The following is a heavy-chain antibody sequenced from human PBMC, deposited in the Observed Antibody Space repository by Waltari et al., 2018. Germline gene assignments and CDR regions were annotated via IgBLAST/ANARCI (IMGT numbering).Heavy chain of an antibody. Sequence: EVQLVESGGGLVQPGRYLRLSCAASGFDFYDYAMHWVRQVPGKGLEWVSVVSWSGATVGYADSVNGRFAISRDNAKNSLYLQMNSLRVEDTAFYYCAASRGVYWYFDFWGRGTLVSVSS. D-gene: IGHD3-16*01. CDR2: VSWSGATV. J-gene: IGHJ2*01. CDR3: AASRGVYWYFDF. CDR1: GFDFYDYA. V-gene: IGHV3-9*01.